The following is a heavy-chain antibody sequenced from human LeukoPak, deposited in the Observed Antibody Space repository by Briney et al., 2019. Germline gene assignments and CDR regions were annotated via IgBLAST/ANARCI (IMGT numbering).Heavy chain of an antibody. Sequence: GGSLRLSCAASGFTFSSYGMSWVRQAPGKGLEWVSAIETGGASTYYADSVRGRFTISRDNSKNTLYLQMNSLRAEDTAVYYCAKLMSVVVAATSDYWGQGTLVTVSS. CDR3: AKLMSVVVAATSDY. J-gene: IGHJ4*02. CDR2: IETGGAST. CDR1: GFTFSSYG. V-gene: IGHV3-23*05. D-gene: IGHD2-15*01.